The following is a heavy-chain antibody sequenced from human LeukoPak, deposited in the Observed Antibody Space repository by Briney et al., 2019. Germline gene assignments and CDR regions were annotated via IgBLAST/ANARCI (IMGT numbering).Heavy chain of an antibody. CDR3: ASTTVTTGGPFDY. CDR2: IIPILGIA. CDR1: GYTFTSYD. Sequence: SVKVSCKASGYTFTSYDINWVRQATGQGLEWMGRIIPILGIANYAQKFQGRVTITADKSTSTAYMELSSLRSEDTAVYYCASTTVTTGGPFDYWGQGTLVTVSS. J-gene: IGHJ4*02. D-gene: IGHD4-17*01. V-gene: IGHV1-69*04.